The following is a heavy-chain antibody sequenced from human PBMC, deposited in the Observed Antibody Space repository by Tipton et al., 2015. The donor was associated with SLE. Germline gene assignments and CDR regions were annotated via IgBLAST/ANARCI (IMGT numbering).Heavy chain of an antibody. CDR2: IYYGGGT. J-gene: IGHJ4*02. D-gene: IGHD3-16*01. CDR1: GDSISNGDDY. CDR3: ATQGYYDSSFDY. V-gene: IGHV4-30-4*08. Sequence: TLSLTCTVSGDSISNGDDYWSWIRQPPGKGLEWIGNIYYGGGTNYNPSLESRVTISVDTSKNQFSLKLSSVTAADTAVYYCATQGYYDSSFDYWGQGTLVTVSS.